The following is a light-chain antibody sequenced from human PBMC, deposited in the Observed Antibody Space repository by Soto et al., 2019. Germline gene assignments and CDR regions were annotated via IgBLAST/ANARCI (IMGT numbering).Light chain of an antibody. CDR1: TGAVTSGNY. CDR2: STS. V-gene: IGLV7-43*01. CDR3: LLYYGGAHLWV. Sequence: QTVVTQEPSLTVSPGGTVTLTCTSTTGAVTSGNYPNWFQQKPGQAPRPLIYSTSNKHSWTPARFSGSLLGDKAALTLSGVQPEDEADYYCLLYYGGAHLWVFGGGTKLTVL. J-gene: IGLJ3*02.